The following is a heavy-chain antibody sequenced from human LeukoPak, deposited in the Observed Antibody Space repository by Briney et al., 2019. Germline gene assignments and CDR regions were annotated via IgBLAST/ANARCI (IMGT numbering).Heavy chain of an antibody. J-gene: IGHJ4*02. V-gene: IGHV3-23*01. CDR1: GFTFGDYA. CDR3: AKGLPPCDY. CDR2: ISGSGGST. Sequence: GGSLRLSSTASGFTFGDYAMSWVRQAPGKGLEWVSAISGSGGSTYYADSVKGRFTISRDNSKNTLYLQMNSLRAEDTAVYYCAKGLPPCDYWGQGTLVTVSS.